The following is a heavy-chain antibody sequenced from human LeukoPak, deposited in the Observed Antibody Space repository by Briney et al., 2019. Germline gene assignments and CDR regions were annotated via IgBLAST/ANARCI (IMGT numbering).Heavy chain of an antibody. CDR1: GYSISSGYY. CDR3: ASCGYSFLPDY. CDR2: IYYSGST. V-gene: IGHV4-30-4*08. Sequence: SETLSLTCAVSGYSISSGYYWGWIRQPPGKGLEWIGYIYYSGSTYYNPSLKSRVTISVDTSKNQFSLKLSSVTAADTAVYYCASCGYSFLPDYWGQGTLVTVSS. J-gene: IGHJ4*02. D-gene: IGHD5-18*01.